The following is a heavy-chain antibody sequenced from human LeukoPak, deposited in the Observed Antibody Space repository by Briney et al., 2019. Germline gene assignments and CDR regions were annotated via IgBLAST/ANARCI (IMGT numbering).Heavy chain of an antibody. CDR1: GFTFSSYW. V-gene: IGHV3-7*01. J-gene: IGHJ4*02. D-gene: IGHD3-3*02. CDR3: ARDALSIFGVVIDY. Sequence: GGSLRLSCAASGFTFSSYWMSWVRQAPGKGLEWVANIKQDGSEKYYVDSVKGRFTISRDNAKNSLYLQMNSLRAEDTAVYCCARDALSIFGVVIDYWGQGTLVAVSS. CDR2: IKQDGSEK.